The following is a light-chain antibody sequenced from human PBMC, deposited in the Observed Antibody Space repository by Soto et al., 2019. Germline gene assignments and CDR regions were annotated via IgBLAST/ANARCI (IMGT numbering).Light chain of an antibody. CDR2: DTS. CDR3: QHRSSWPLT. CDR1: HSVRSY. Sequence: EIVLTQSPATLSLSPGERATLSCRASHSVRSYLGWYQQKPGQAPRLLIYDTSNRATGIPARFSGSGSGTDYTLTISSLEPEDFAVYYCQHRSSWPLTFGGGTKVEIK. V-gene: IGKV3-11*01. J-gene: IGKJ4*01.